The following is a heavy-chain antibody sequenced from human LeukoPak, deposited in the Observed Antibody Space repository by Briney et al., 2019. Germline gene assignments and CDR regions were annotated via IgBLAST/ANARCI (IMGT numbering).Heavy chain of an antibody. CDR1: GFNVSNYY. CDR2: IYHSDTT. Sequence: GGSLRLSCAASGFNVSNYYMSWVRQAPGKGLEWVSVIYHSDTTYYAEFVKGRFTISRDNSNNKVYLQMNSLRVDDTAVYFCARASWGYDFDSWGQGILVTVSS. CDR3: ARASWGYDFDS. J-gene: IGHJ4*02. V-gene: IGHV3-53*01. D-gene: IGHD2-15*01.